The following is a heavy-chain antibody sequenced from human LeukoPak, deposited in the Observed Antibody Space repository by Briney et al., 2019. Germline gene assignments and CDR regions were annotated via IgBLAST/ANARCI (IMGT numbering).Heavy chain of an antibody. D-gene: IGHD3-22*01. V-gene: IGHV3-48*03. CDR2: ISSSGSTI. CDR3: ANTYYYDGSGYYYLGWFDP. Sequence: GGSLRLSCAASGFTFSSYEMNWVRQAPGKGLEWVSYISSSGSTIYYADSVKGRFTISRDNSKNTLYLQMNSLRAEDTAVYFCANTYYYDGSGYYYLGWFDPWGQGTLVTVSS. J-gene: IGHJ5*02. CDR1: GFTFSSYE.